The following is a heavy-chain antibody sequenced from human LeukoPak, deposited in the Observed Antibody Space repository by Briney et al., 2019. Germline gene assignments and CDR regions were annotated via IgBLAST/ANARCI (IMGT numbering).Heavy chain of an antibody. CDR1: GFTFKAYW. D-gene: IGHD2-8*01. J-gene: IGHJ4*02. CDR2: IQQDGSEK. CDR3: ARQTSDCTNGVCYIKVWDY. V-gene: IGHV3-7*01. Sequence: GGSLRLSCEASGFTFKAYWMSWVRQAPGTGLEWVANIQQDGSEKNYVDSVKGRFTISRDNARNSLYLEMNSLRAEDTAVYYCARQTSDCTNGVCYIKVWDYWGQGTLVTVSS.